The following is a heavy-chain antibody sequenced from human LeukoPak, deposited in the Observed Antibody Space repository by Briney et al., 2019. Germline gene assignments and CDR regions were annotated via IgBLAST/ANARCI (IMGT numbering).Heavy chain of an antibody. J-gene: IGHJ4*02. D-gene: IGHD1-26*01. CDR1: GFTFSSYW. CDR3: AKDLGRYRNNYFDY. Sequence: PGGSLRLSCAASGFTFSSYWMHWVRQAPGKGLLWVSLINSDGNNRGYADSVKGRFTVSRDNAKNTLYLQMNSLRAEDTAVYYCAKDLGRYRNNYFDYWGQGTLVTVSS. CDR2: INSDGNNR. V-gene: IGHV3-74*01.